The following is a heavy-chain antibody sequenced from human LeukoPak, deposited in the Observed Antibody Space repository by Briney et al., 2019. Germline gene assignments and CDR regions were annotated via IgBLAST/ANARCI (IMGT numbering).Heavy chain of an antibody. CDR2: ISWNSGSI. CDR3: AKDKRGRGYSFYGMDV. Sequence: GGSLRLSCAASGFTFDDYAMHWVRQAPGKGLEWVSGISWNSGSIGYADSAKGRFTISRDNAKNSLYLQMNSLRAEDTALYYCAKDKRGRGYSFYGMDVWGQGTTVTVSS. CDR1: GFTFDDYA. V-gene: IGHV3-9*01. J-gene: IGHJ6*02. D-gene: IGHD5-18*01.